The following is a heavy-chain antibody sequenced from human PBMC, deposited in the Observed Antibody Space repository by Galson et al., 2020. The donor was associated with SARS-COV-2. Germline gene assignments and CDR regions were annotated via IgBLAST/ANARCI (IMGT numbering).Heavy chain of an antibody. V-gene: IGHV4-59*01. D-gene: IGHD1-26*01. CDR3: ARAGLGGAYYYYRDV. CDR2: IYSSGRT. J-gene: IGHJ6*03. CDR1: GGSISSYY. Sequence: SETLSLTCTVSGGSISSYYWSWIRQPPGTGLEWIGYIYSSGRTNYNTSIKSRVTISVDTSKNQFSLKLSSVTAADTAVYYCARAGLGGAYYYYRDVWGKGTTVTISS.